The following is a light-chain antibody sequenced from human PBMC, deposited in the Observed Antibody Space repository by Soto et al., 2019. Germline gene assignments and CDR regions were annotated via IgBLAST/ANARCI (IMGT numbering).Light chain of an antibody. CDR3: QQANSFPRS. J-gene: IGKJ1*01. Sequence: DIQMTQSPSSISASVGDRVTITGRASQDIASWLAWYQQKPGKAPKLLIFAASSLQRGVPSRFSGSGSGTDFTLTISSLQPEDFATYFCQQANSFPRSFGQGTKVDIK. CDR1: QDIASW. CDR2: AAS. V-gene: IGKV1-12*01.